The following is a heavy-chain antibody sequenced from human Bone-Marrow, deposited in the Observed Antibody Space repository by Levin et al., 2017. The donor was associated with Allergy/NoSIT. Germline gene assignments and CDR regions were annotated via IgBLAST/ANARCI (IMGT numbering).Heavy chain of an antibody. V-gene: IGHV1-2*06. CDR1: GYTFTGYY. CDR2: INPNSGGT. Sequence: GESLKISCKASGYTFTGYYMHWVRQAPGQGLEWMGRINPNSGGTNYAQRFQGRVTMTRDTSISTAYMELSRLRSDDTAVYYCARGSTDYWGQGTLVTVSS. D-gene: IGHD2-2*01. J-gene: IGHJ4*02. CDR3: ARGSTDY.